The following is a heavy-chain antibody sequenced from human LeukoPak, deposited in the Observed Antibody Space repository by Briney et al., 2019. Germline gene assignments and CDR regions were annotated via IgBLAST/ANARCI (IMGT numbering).Heavy chain of an antibody. CDR1: GYTFTGYY. J-gene: IGHJ4*02. CDR3: ARGPKGYYFDY. V-gene: IGHV1-2*06. CDR2: INPNSGGT. Sequence: ASVKVSCKASGYTFTGYYMHWVRQAPGQGLEWRGRINPNSGGTNYAQKFQGRVTMTRDTSISTAYMELSRLRPDDTAVYYCARGPKGYYFDYWGQGTLVTVSS.